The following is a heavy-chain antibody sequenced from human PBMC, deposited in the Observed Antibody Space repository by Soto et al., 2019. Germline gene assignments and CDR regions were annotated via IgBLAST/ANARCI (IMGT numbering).Heavy chain of an antibody. CDR2: VVVIFGKP. V-gene: IGHV1-69*13. D-gene: IGHD1-1*01. Sequence: GASVKVSCKASVGSFSSYAISWVRQAPGQGREWMGGVVVIFGKPNYAQKFQARVTMTADESPSTAYKELSSLRSEDTAMYYCASTNVYKTPPHYYYGTDAWGQGTTVT. CDR1: VGSFSSYA. J-gene: IGHJ6*02. CDR3: ASTNVYKTPPHYYYGTDA.